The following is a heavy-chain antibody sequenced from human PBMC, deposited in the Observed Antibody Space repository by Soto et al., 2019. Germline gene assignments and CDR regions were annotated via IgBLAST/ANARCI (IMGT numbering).Heavy chain of an antibody. CDR3: ARDIKLRYFDWLLYPRGWDYYYYGMDV. Sequence: RASVKASCKAPGSTFTSYGISWVRQAPGQGLEWMGWISAYNGNTNYAQKLQGRVTMTTDTSTSTAYMELRSLRSDDTAVYYCARDIKLRYFDWLLYPRGWDYYYYGMDVWGQGTTVTVSS. V-gene: IGHV1-18*04. CDR2: ISAYNGNT. CDR1: GSTFTSYG. J-gene: IGHJ6*02. D-gene: IGHD3-9*01.